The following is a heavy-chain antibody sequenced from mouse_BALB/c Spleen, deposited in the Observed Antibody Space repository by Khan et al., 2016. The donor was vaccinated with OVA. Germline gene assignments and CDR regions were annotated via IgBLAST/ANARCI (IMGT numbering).Heavy chain of an antibody. J-gene: IGHJ3*01. CDR1: GYSFTLYY. D-gene: IGHD2-12*01. V-gene: IGHV1-26*01. CDR3: ARGYEFFPY. Sequence: EVQLQQSGPDLVKPGASVKISCEASGYSFTLYYMTWVRQSPGKSPEWIGRVNPNNGDTTYNQNFKGKAILTVAKSSNTAYMELRSLTSEDSAVFYCARGYEFFPYWGQGTLVTVSA. CDR2: VNPNNGDT.